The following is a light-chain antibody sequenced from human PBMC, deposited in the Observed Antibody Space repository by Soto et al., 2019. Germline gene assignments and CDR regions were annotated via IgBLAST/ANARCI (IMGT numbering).Light chain of an antibody. V-gene: IGKV1-12*02. CDR1: QGIRSW. J-gene: IGKJ1*01. CDR3: QQANSFRWT. Sequence: EIQMTQSPSSVSASVGDRVTITCRASQGIRSWLAWYQQKPGKAPKLRIYAASSLQSGVPSRFSGTASWTDFTLTISSLQPEDFAKYEYQQANSFRWTFGQGTKVEIK. CDR2: AAS.